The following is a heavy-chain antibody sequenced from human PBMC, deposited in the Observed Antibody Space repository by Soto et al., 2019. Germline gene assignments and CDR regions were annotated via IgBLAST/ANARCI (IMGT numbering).Heavy chain of an antibody. CDR1: GGSFSGYY. CDR3: ARVETGTIFGVVTDPLYWYFDL. CDR2: IHHSGTT. D-gene: IGHD3-3*01. V-gene: IGHV4-34*01. J-gene: IGHJ2*01. Sequence: SETLSLTCAVYGGSFSGYYWSWIRQPPGKGLEWIGEIHHSGTTNYNPSLKSRVTISVDTSKNQFSLKLSSVTAADTAVYYCARVETGTIFGVVTDPLYWYFDLWGRGTLVTVSS.